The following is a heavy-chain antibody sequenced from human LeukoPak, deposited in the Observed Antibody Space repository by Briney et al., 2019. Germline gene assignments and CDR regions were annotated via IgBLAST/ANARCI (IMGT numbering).Heavy chain of an antibody. CDR1: GYTFTSYG. V-gene: IGHV1-2*02. CDR2: INYDSGGT. D-gene: IGHD5-12*01. CDR3: ARLSWLRHAFDI. Sequence: ASVKVSCKASGYTFTSYGISWVRQAPGQGLEWMGWINYDSGGTNHAQNYQGRVTMTRDTSISTAYMELSRLRSDDTAMYYCARLSWLRHAFDIWGQGTMVTVSS. J-gene: IGHJ3*02.